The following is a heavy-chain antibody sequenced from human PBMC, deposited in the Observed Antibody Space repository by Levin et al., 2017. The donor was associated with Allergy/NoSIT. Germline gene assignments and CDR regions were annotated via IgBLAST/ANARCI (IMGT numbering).Heavy chain of an antibody. V-gene: IGHV4-39*01. CDR2: IYNSGST. Sequence: PSETLSLTCTVSGGSISSSISYWGWIRQAPGKGLEWIGSIYNSGSTYYNLSLKSRVTTSVDTSKNQFSLKLSSVTAADTAVYYCARQCYDILTGYYNFDYWGQGTLVTVSS. J-gene: IGHJ4*02. CDR3: ARQCYDILTGYYNFDY. D-gene: IGHD3-9*01. CDR1: GGSISSSISY.